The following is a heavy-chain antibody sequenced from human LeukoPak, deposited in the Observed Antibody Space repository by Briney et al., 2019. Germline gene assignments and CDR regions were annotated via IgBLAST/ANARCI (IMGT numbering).Heavy chain of an antibody. V-gene: IGHV4-31*03. Sequence: SETLSLTCTVSGGSISSGGYYWSWIRQHPGKGLEWIGYIYYSGSTYYNPSLKSRVTISVDTSKNQFSLKLSSVNAADTAVYYCARDRGYSSSWYELGAFDIWGQGTMVTVSS. CDR3: ARDRGYSSSWYELGAFDI. J-gene: IGHJ3*02. CDR1: GGSISSGGYY. CDR2: IYYSGST. D-gene: IGHD6-13*01.